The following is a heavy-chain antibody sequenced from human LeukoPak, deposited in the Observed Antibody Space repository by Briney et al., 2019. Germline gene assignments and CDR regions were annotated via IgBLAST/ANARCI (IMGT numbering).Heavy chain of an antibody. CDR1: GFTYSKYW. Sequence: GGSLRLSCAASGFTYSKYWMTWVRQAPGKGLEWVAKIKQDGSEKDYVDSVKGRFPISRDNAKNSLYRQMNSLRCEDTALYYCTKLGYDFDFEYWGQGTLVTVSS. D-gene: IGHD3-3*01. CDR3: TKLGYDFDFEY. V-gene: IGHV3-7*05. CDR2: IKQDGSEK. J-gene: IGHJ4*02.